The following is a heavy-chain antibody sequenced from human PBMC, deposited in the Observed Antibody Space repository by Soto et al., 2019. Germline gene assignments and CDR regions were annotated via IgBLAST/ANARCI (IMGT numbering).Heavy chain of an antibody. V-gene: IGHV3-23*01. CDR2: ISGSGGST. D-gene: IGHD3-10*01. CDR1: GFTFSSYA. Sequence: EVQLLESGGGLVQPGGSLRLSCAASGFTFSSYAMSWVRQAPGKGLEWVSTISGSGGSTFYADSVKGRFTISRDNAKNSLYLQMNSLRVEDTAVYYCATSKGVLTWGQGTLVTVSS. J-gene: IGHJ4*02. CDR3: ATSKGVLT.